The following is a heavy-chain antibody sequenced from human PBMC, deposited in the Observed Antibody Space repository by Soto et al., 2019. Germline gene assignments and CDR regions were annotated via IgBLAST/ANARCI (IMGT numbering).Heavy chain of an antibody. CDR3: AKADDILTGYSDY. CDR1: GFTFSSYG. J-gene: IGHJ4*02. CDR2: ISYDGSNK. D-gene: IGHD3-9*01. Sequence: GGSLRLSCAASGFTFSSYGMHWVRQAPGKGLEWVAVISYDGSNKYYADSVKGRFTISRDNSKNTLYLQINSLRAEDTAVYYCAKADDILTGYSDYWGQGTLVTVSS. V-gene: IGHV3-30*18.